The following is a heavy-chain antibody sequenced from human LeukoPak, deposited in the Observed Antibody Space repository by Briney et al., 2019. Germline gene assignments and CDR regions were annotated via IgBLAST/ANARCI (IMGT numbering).Heavy chain of an antibody. J-gene: IGHJ6*03. V-gene: IGHV1-2*04. Sequence: ASVKVSCKASGYTFTDYFIHWVRQAPGQGLEWMGWINPNSGGTHCAQKFQGCVTMTRDTSINTAYMELSRLTSGDTAVYYCATDPRTTVFGTFRYYYMDVWGEGTTVAVSS. CDR1: GYTFTDYF. CDR3: ATDPRTTVFGTFRYYYMDV. CDR2: INPNSGGT. D-gene: IGHD3-3*01.